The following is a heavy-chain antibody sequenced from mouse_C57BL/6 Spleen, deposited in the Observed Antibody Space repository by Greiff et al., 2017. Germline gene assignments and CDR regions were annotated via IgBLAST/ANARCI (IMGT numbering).Heavy chain of an antibody. V-gene: IGHV1-22*01. Sequence: EVQLQQSGPELVKPGASVKMSCKASGYTFTDYNMHWVKQSHGKSLAWIGYINPNNGGTSDNQQFKGKATLTVNMSSSTAYRERRILTSEDAAVYYCARVNWDVVDYWGQGTSVTVSS. CDR1: GYTFTDYN. J-gene: IGHJ4*01. CDR2: INPNNGGT. D-gene: IGHD4-1*02. CDR3: ARVNWDVVDY.